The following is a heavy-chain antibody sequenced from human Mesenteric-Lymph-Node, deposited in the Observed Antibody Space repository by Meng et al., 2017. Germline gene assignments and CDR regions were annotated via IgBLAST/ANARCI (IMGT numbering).Heavy chain of an antibody. CDR2: FDPEDGET. CDR1: GYTLPELS. D-gene: IGHD6-6*01. Sequence: VHPGAEVKKPGASVKVSCKVSGYTLPELSMHWVRQAPGKGLEWMGGFDPEDGETIYEQKFQGRVTMTEDTSTDTAYMELSSLRSEDTAVYYCARGPPSHQYFQHWGQGTLVTVS. V-gene: IGHV1-24*01. J-gene: IGHJ1*01. CDR3: ARGPPSHQYFQH.